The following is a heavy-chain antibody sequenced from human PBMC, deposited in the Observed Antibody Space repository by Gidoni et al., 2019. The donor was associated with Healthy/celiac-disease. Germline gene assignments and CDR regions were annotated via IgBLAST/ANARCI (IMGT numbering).Heavy chain of an antibody. CDR3: ARASTDKLPYFDY. Sequence: QVQLVQSGAEVKKPGSSVKVSCKASGGTFSSYTISWVRQAPGQGLEWMGRIIPIRGIANYAKKFQGRVTITADKSTSTAYMELSSLRSEDTAVYYCARASTDKLPYFDYWGQGTLVTVSS. CDR1: GGTFSSYT. V-gene: IGHV1-69*02. J-gene: IGHJ4*02. CDR2: IIPIRGIA. D-gene: IGHD4-17*01.